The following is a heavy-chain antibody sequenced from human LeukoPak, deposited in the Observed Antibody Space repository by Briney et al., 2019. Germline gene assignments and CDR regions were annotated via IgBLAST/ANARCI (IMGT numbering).Heavy chain of an antibody. J-gene: IGHJ4*02. CDR1: GYTFTSYD. Sequence: GASVKVSRKASGYTFTSYDINWVRQATGQGLEWMGWMNPNSGNTGYAQKFQGRVTMTRNTSISTAYMELSSLRSEDTAVYYCARGPGHLIRRDFDYWGQGTLVTVSS. CDR3: ARGPGHLIRRDFDY. D-gene: IGHD2-21*01. V-gene: IGHV1-8*01. CDR2: MNPNSGNT.